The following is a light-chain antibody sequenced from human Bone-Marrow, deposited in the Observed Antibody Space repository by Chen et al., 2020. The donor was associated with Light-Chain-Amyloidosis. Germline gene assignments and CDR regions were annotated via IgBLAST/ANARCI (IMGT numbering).Light chain of an antibody. CDR1: QSVRFS. J-gene: IGKJ1*01. Sequence: EIVLTQFPATLSLSPGDRVTLSCRASQSVRFSLAWYQQKPGQAPRLLIYDASNRATGIPARFSGSGSMTDFTLTISSLEPEDFAVYYCQQRSNWPRTFGQGTKVEI. CDR3: QQRSNWPRT. CDR2: DAS. V-gene: IGKV3-11*01.